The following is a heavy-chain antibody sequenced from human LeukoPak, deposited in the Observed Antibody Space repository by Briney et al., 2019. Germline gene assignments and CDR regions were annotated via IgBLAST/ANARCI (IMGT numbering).Heavy chain of an antibody. J-gene: IGHJ4*02. CDR1: GFTFNSHNQA. CDR3: ARVPSKVEMATISLG. V-gene: IGHV3-21*01. D-gene: IGHD5-24*01. Sequence: PGGSLRLSCAASGFTFNSHNQAMSWVRQAPGKGLEWVSSISSSSSYIYYADSVKGRFTISRDNAKNSLYLQMNSLRAEDTAVYYCARVPSKVEMATISLGWGQGTLVTVSS. CDR2: ISSSSSYI.